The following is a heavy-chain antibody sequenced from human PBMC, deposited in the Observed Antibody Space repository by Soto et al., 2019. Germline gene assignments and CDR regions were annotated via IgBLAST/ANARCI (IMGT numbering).Heavy chain of an antibody. CDR3: ARDRRGDFWSGYYYYYYGMDV. Sequence: SETLSLTCTASGGSISSYYWSWIRQPPGKGLEWIGYIYYSGSTNYNPSLKSRVTISVDTSKNQFSLKLSSVTAADTAVYYCARDRRGDFWSGYYYYYYGMDVWGQGTTVTVSS. CDR2: IYYSGST. V-gene: IGHV4-59*01. J-gene: IGHJ6*02. CDR1: GGSISSYY. D-gene: IGHD3-3*01.